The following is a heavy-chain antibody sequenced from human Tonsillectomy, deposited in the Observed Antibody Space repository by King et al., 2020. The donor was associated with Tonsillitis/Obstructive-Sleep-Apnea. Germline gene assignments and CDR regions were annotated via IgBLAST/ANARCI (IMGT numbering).Heavy chain of an antibody. CDR2: IKQDGSEK. D-gene: IGHD2-15*01. CDR3: ARRAASWSYFDY. CDR1: GFTLSSYW. V-gene: IGHV3-7*04. J-gene: IGHJ4*02. Sequence: VQLVESGGGLVQPGGSLRLSCAASGFTLSSYWMSWVRQAPGKGLEWVANIKQDGSEKYYVDSVKGRFTISRDNGKNSLYLQMNSLRAEDTAVYYCARRAASWSYFDYWGQGTLVTVSS.